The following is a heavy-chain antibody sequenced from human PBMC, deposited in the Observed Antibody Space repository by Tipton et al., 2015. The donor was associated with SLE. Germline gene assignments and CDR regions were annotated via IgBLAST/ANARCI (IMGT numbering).Heavy chain of an antibody. J-gene: IGHJ4*02. D-gene: IGHD3-22*01. CDR2: IYYSGGT. CDR1: GGSISSSSYY. Sequence: TLSLTCTVSGGSISSSSYYWGWIRQPPGKGLEWIGSIYYSGGTYYNPSRKSRVTISVDTSKNQFSLKLSSVTAADTAVYYCARSMIVVVTVLGDYWGQGTLVTVSS. V-gene: IGHV4-39*01. CDR3: ARSMIVVVTVLGDY.